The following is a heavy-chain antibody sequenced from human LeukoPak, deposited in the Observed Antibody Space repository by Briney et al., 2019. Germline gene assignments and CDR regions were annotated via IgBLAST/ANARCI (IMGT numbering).Heavy chain of an antibody. CDR2: INPSGGTT. V-gene: IGHV1-46*01. J-gene: IGHJ4*02. CDR1: GYTFTSFY. D-gene: IGHD3-22*01. CDR3: ARDARPSYDTSGYYFPGDY. Sequence: ASVKISCKASGYTFTSFYIHWVRQAPGHGLEWMAIINPSGGTTRYAQKFQVRVTMTRDTSTSTVYMELSSLRSEDTAVYYCARDARPSYDTSGYYFPGDYWGQGTLVTVSS.